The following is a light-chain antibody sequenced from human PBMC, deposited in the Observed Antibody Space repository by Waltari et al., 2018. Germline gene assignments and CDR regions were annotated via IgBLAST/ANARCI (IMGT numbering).Light chain of an antibody. CDR1: QDIGIS. Sequence: EIQMTQSPSSVFASVGDRVAITCRATQDIGISLAWYQQKPGQGPNLLIYAASNLQTGVPSRFSGSGSGADFTLTINSLQPEDFAVYYCQQGHSVPPTFGQGTRVEIK. J-gene: IGKJ1*01. CDR2: AAS. CDR3: QQGHSVPPT. V-gene: IGKV1-12*01.